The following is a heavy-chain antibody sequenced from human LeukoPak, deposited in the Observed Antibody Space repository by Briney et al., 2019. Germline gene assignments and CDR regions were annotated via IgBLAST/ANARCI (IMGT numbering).Heavy chain of an antibody. J-gene: IGHJ3*02. V-gene: IGHV3-7*03. CDR1: AFIFSGHW. Sequence: GGSLRLSCEGPAFIFSGHWMNWVRQTPGKGLEWVASIKEDGSERQYVDSVKGRFSISRDNTKGSLFLQLNSLRAEDTAVYYCAKLPFKVSGSRRQSDAFDIWGQGTMVTVSS. CDR2: IKEDGSER. CDR3: AKLPFKVSGSRRQSDAFDI. D-gene: IGHD1-26*01.